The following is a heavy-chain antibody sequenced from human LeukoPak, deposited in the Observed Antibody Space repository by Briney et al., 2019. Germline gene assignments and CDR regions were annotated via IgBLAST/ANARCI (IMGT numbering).Heavy chain of an antibody. CDR3: ANWGSAFDI. D-gene: IGHD7-27*01. J-gene: IGHJ3*02. CDR2: IYSDGSGT. CDR1: GFTFSKYW. V-gene: IGHV3-74*01. Sequence: GGFLRLSCAASGFTFSKYWMHWVRQAPGKGLVWVSRIYSDGSGTSYADSVKGRFTISRDNAKNTLFLQMNSLRAEDTAVYYCANWGSAFDIWGQGTMVIVSS.